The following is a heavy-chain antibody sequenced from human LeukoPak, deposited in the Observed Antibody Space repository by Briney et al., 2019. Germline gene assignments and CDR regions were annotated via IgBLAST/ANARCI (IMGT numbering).Heavy chain of an antibody. CDR3: ARVVAAAGNNGFDP. Sequence: SETLSLTCTVSGYSISSGYYWGWIRQPPGKGLEWIGNIYHSGSTYNNPSLKSRLSISIDTSKNQFSLKLNSVTAADTAVYYCARVVAAAGNNGFDPWGQGTLVTVSS. CDR2: IYHSGST. J-gene: IGHJ5*02. CDR1: GYSISSGYY. D-gene: IGHD6-25*01. V-gene: IGHV4-38-2*02.